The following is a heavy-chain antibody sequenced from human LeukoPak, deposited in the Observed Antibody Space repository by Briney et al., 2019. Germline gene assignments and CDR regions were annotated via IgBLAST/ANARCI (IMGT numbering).Heavy chain of an antibody. D-gene: IGHD3-22*01. CDR2: IIPILNVA. CDR3: TREGVYSPDGSGYHRDAFDN. V-gene: IGHV1-69*10. Sequence: SVKGSCKASGGSFTSDVITWVRQTPGQGLEWMGGIIPILNVAHSAQKFQGRVTITADKSTNTAHMELRSLRSEDTAVYYCTREGVYSPDGSGYHRDAFDNWGQGTVVTVSS. CDR1: GGSFTSDV. J-gene: IGHJ3*02.